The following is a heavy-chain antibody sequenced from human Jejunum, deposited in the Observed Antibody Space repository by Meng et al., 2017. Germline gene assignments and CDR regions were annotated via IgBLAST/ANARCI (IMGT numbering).Heavy chain of an antibody. CDR1: GDSINSTPYY. D-gene: IGHD2-2*01. Sequence: SETLSPTCTVSGDSINSTPYYWGWVRQPPGEGLEWLGSISYSGNTYYNPSLKSRVTISVDTSKNQFSLKVTSVTAADTAVYYCASDQYASAWFKYWGQGALVTVSS. J-gene: IGHJ4*02. CDR3: ASDQYASAWFKY. V-gene: IGHV4-39*07. CDR2: ISYSGNT.